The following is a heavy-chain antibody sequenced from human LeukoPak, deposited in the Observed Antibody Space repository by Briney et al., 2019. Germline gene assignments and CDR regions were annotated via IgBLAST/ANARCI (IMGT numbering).Heavy chain of an antibody. CDR3: ARGGYYGSGNDFRFDP. CDR2: IYYSGST. CDR1: GGSFSSYY. Sequence: PSETLSLTCTVSGGSFSSYYWSWIRQPPGKGLEWSGYIYYSGSTNYKPSLKSRVTISVDTSKNQFSLKLSSVTAADTAVYYCARGGYYGSGNDFRFDPWGQGTLVTVSS. V-gene: IGHV4-59*01. J-gene: IGHJ5*02. D-gene: IGHD3-10*01.